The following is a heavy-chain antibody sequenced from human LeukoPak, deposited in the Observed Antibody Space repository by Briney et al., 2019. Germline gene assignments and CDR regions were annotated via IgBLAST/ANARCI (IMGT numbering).Heavy chain of an antibody. CDR1: GFTFSSYS. J-gene: IGHJ5*02. D-gene: IGHD3-10*01. Sequence: GGSLRLSCAASGFTFSSYSMNWVRQAPGKGLEWVSYISSSSSTIYYADSVKGRFTISRDNAKNSLYLQMNSLRAEDTAVYYCARAQPLWFGDHYGFDPWGQGTLVTVSS. V-gene: IGHV3-48*04. CDR2: ISSSSSTI. CDR3: ARAQPLWFGDHYGFDP.